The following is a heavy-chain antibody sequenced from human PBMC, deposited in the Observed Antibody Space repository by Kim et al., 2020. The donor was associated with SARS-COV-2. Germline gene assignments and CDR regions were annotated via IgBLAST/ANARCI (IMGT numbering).Heavy chain of an antibody. Sequence: ASVKVSCKASGYTFTDYVIHWVRQAPGQGLEWLGWIIPHTGGANYAQKFQGRVTMTRDTSISTAYMDLSSLKSDDTAVYYCASGLRDCTGSSCNPWGQGTLVTVSS. D-gene: IGHD2-15*01. CDR2: IIPHTGGA. CDR1: GYTFTDYV. CDR3: ASGLRDCTGSSCNP. J-gene: IGHJ5*02. V-gene: IGHV1-2*02.